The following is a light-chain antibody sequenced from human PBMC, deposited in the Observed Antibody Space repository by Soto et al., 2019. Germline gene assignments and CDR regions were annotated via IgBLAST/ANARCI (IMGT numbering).Light chain of an antibody. Sequence: QSVLTQPPSVSGAPGQRVTISCTGSRSNIGAGYDVHWYQQLPGTAPKLLIYGYINRPSGVPDRFSGSKSGTSASLAITGLQAEDEADYYGQSYDSSLSGDVFGTGTKLTVL. J-gene: IGLJ1*01. CDR1: RSNIGAGYD. CDR2: GYI. CDR3: QSYDSSLSGDV. V-gene: IGLV1-40*01.